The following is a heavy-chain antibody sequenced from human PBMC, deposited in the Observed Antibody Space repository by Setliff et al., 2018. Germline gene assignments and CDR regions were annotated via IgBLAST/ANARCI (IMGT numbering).Heavy chain of an antibody. CDR2: IYYSGST. V-gene: IGHV4-39*01. Sequence: PSETLSLTCTVSGGSISSSSYYWGWIRQPPGKGLEWIGSIYYSGSTYYNPSLNSRVTISVDTSKNQFSLNLSSVTAADTAVYYCARLGGSSTSGGFYYFYYYMDVWGKGTTVTVSS. CDR1: GGSISSSSYY. J-gene: IGHJ6*03. D-gene: IGHD2-2*01. CDR3: ARLGGSSTSGGFYYFYYYMDV.